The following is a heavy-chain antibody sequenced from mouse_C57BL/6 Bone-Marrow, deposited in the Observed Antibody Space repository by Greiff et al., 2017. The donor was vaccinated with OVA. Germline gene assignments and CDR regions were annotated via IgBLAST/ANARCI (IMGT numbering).Heavy chain of an antibody. CDR2: INPNNGGT. D-gene: IGHD2-1*01. V-gene: IGHV1-26*01. CDR3: ARADGKDWYFDV. J-gene: IGHJ1*03. CDR1: GYTFTDYY. Sequence: EVQLQQSGPELVKPGASVKISCKASGYTFTDYYMNWVKQSHGKSLEWIGDINPNNGGTSYNQKFKGKATLTVDKSSSTAYMELRSLTSEDSAVYYCARADGKDWYFDVWGTGTTVTVSS.